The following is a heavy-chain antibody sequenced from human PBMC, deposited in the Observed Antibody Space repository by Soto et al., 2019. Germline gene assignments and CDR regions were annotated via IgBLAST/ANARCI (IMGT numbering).Heavy chain of an antibody. V-gene: IGHV1-2*04. CDR2: INPNSGGT. J-gene: IGHJ6*02. Sequence: ASVKVSCKASVYTFTGYYMHWVRQAPGQGLEWMGWINPNSGGTNYAQKFQGWVTMTRDTSISTAYMELSRLRSDDTAVYYCAREHSTIFGGSYYYYYGMDVWGQGTTVTVSS. D-gene: IGHD3-3*01. CDR3: AREHSTIFGGSYYYYYGMDV. CDR1: VYTFTGYY.